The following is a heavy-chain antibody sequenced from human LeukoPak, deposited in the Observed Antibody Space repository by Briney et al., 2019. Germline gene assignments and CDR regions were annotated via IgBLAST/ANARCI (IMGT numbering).Heavy chain of an antibody. CDR1: GGSISDYY. V-gene: IGHV4-4*07. D-gene: IGHD3-22*01. J-gene: IGHJ4*02. CDR2: MYISGST. Sequence: SETLSLTCTVSGGSISDYYWSWIRQPAGKGLEWIGRMYISGSTNYNPSLKSRVTMSLNTSKNQFSLKLNSVAAADTAVYYCARGVSSGYYYLDYWGQGTLVTVSS. CDR3: ARGVSSGYYYLDY.